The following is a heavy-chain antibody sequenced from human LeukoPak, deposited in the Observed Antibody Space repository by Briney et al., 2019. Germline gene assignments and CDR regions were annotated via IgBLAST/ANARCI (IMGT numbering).Heavy chain of an antibody. V-gene: IGHV1-69*05. D-gene: IGHD2-21*01. CDR1: GGTFSSYA. CDR3: ARDLISTGPSDY. J-gene: IGHJ4*02. CDR2: IIPIFGTA. Sequence: ASVKVSCKASGGTFSSYAISWVRQAPGQGLEWMGRIIPIFGTANYAQEFQGRVTITTDESTSTAYMELSSLRSEDTAVYYCARDLISTGPSDYWGQGTLVTVSS.